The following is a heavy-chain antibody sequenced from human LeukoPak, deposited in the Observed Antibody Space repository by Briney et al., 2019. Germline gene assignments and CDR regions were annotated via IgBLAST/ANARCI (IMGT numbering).Heavy chain of an antibody. V-gene: IGHV3-23*01. CDR3: ARETKIDY. CDR1: GFTFSSYA. J-gene: IGHJ4*02. D-gene: IGHD1-7*01. CDR2: MIISGDST. Sequence: GGSLRLACEASGFTFSSYAMTWVRQVPGKGLEWVSSMIISGDSTYYADSVKGRFTISRDNSKNTLYLQMNSLRVEDTVLYYCARETKIDYWGQGALVTVSS.